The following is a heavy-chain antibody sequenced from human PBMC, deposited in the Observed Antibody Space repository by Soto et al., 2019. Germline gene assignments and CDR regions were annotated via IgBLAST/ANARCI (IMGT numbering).Heavy chain of an antibody. V-gene: IGHV3-21*01. J-gene: IGHJ5*02. Sequence: GGSLRVSCAASGFTFSSYSMNWVRQAPGKGLEWVSSISISSTNIYYADSVKGRFTISRDNAKNSLYLQMNSLRAEDTAVYYCARDLGSGSNNWFDPWGQGTLVTVS. CDR1: GFTFSSYS. CDR3: ARDLGSGSNNWFDP. CDR2: ISISSTNI. D-gene: IGHD6-19*01.